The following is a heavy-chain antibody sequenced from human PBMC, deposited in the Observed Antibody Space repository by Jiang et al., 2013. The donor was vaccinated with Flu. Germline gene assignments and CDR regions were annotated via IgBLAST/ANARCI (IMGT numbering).Heavy chain of an antibody. CDR3: ARSYDSSGYYYFEF. J-gene: IGHJ4*02. CDR1: GISISGYF. CDR2: IYYSGST. Sequence: GPGLVKPSETLSLTCTVSGISISGYFWSWIRQPPGKGLEWIGYIYYSGSTNYNPSLKSRVTISVDTSKNQFSLKLTSVTAADTAVYYCARSYDSSGYYYFEFWGQGTLVTVSS. V-gene: IGHV4-59*01. D-gene: IGHD3-22*01.